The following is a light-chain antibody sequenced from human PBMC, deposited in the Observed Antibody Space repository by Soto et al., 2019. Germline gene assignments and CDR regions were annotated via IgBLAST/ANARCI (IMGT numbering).Light chain of an antibody. CDR1: SSDVGTYDR. CDR2: EGT. CDR3: CSYAGRGTYV. V-gene: IGLV2-23*01. J-gene: IGLJ1*01. Sequence: QSVLTQPASVSGSPGQSITISCTGTSSDVGTYDRVSWYQQNPGKAPKLMIYEGTKRPSGVSNRFSGSKSGNGASLTISRPQAEDEADYHCCSYAGRGTYVFGTGTKLTVL.